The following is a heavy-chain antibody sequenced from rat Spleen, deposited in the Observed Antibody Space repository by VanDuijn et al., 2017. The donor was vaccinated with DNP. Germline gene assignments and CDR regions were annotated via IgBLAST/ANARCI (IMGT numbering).Heavy chain of an antibody. CDR1: GFTFSNYY. J-gene: IGHJ2*01. CDR2: ITTSGDST. V-gene: IGHV5-25*01. Sequence: EVQLVESGGGSVQPGRSLKLSCAASGFTFSNYYMAWVRQAPKKGLEWVASITTSGDSTSSPDSVKGRFTISRDNAKNTLYLQMNSLRSEDTATYYCARGGRSYFDYWGQGVMVTVSS. D-gene: IGHD1-11*01. CDR3: ARGGRSYFDY.